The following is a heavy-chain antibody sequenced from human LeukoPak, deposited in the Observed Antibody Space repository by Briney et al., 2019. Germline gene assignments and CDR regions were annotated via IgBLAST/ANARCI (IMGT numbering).Heavy chain of an antibody. J-gene: IGHJ4*02. CDR2: ISAYNGNT. Sequence: APVKVSCKASGYTFTSYGISWVRQAPGQGLEWMGWISAYNGNTNYAQKLQGRVTMTTDTSTSTAYMELRSLRSDDTAVYYCARDRKWINYDSSGHDYWGQGTLVTVSS. CDR1: GYTFTSYG. V-gene: IGHV1-18*01. CDR3: ARDRKWINYDSSGHDY. D-gene: IGHD3-22*01.